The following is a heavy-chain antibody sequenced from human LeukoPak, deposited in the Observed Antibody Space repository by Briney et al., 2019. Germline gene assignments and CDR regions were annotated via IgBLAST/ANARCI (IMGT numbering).Heavy chain of an antibody. Sequence: GGSLRLSCAASGFTFSNYDMHWVRQATGKALEWASAIDTAGGTYYPGSVKGRFTISRENSKNSLYLQMGTLRAEDTAVYFCVRELMGPGRYYYMDAWGKGTTVTVSS. D-gene: IGHD2-8*01. J-gene: IGHJ6*03. CDR3: VRELMGPGRYYYMDA. CDR1: GFTFSNYD. CDR2: IDTAGGT. V-gene: IGHV3-13*01.